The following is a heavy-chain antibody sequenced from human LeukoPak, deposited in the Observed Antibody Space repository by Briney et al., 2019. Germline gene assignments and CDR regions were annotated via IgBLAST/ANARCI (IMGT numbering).Heavy chain of an antibody. J-gene: IGHJ4*02. V-gene: IGHV1-18*01. CDR1: GYTFTSYG. D-gene: IGHD5-18*01. CDR2: ISAYNGNT. Sequence: GASVKVSCKASGYTFTSYGISWVRQAPGQGLEWMGWISAYNGNTNYAQKLQGRVTMTTDTSTSTAYMELSSLRSEDTAVYYCARGKKKDTARWDIDYWGQGTLVTVSS. CDR3: ARGKKKDTARWDIDY.